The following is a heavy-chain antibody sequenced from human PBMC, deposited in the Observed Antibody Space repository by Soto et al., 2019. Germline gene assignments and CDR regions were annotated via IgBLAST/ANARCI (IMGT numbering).Heavy chain of an antibody. CDR1: GYTFTSYD. CDR3: ASTAGGNSVMGYYYGMDV. D-gene: IGHD2-21*02. J-gene: IGHJ6*02. V-gene: IGHV1-8*01. Sequence: QVQLVQSGAEVKKPGASVKVSCKASGYTFTSYDINWVRQATGQGLEWMGWMNPNSGNTGYAQKFQGRVTRPRNTSISTAYMELSSLRSEDTAVYYCASTAGGNSVMGYYYGMDVWGQGTTVTVSS. CDR2: MNPNSGNT.